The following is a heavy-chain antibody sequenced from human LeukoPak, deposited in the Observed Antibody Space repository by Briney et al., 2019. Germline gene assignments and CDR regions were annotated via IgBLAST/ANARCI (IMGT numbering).Heavy chain of an antibody. D-gene: IGHD2-15*01. CDR2: IDPNSGAT. Sequence: ASVKVSCKASGYTFTNYYMHWVRQAPGQGLEWMGWIDPNSGATNYAQKFQGRVTMTRDTSISTAYMELSRLRSDDTAVYYCARIEGYCGADRCYPVGAPRDYWGQGTLVTVSS. CDR3: ARIEGYCGADRCYPVGAPRDY. V-gene: IGHV1-2*02. J-gene: IGHJ4*02. CDR1: GYTFTNYY.